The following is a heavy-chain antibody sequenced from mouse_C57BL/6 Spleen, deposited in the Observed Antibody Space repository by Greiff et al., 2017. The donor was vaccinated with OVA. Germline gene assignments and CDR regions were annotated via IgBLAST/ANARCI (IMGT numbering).Heavy chain of an antibody. CDR2: INPNNGGT. V-gene: IGHV1-26*01. J-gene: IGHJ2*01. D-gene: IGHD3-1*01. CDR3: ARSPSGAWDYFDY. Sequence: EVQLQQSGPELVKPGASVKISCKASGYTFTDYYMNWVKQSHGKSLEWIGDINPNNGGTSYNQKFKGKATLTVDKSSSTAYMELRSLTSEDSAVYYCARSPSGAWDYFDYWGQGTTLTVSS. CDR1: GYTFTDYY.